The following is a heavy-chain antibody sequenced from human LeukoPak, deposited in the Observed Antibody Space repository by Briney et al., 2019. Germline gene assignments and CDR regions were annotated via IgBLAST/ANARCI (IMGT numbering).Heavy chain of an antibody. CDR1: GFTLSSYA. Sequence: GGSLRLSCAASGFTLSSYAMSWVRQAPGKGLEWVSVIYSGGSTYYADSVKGRFTISRDNSKNTLYLQMNSLRAEDTAVYYCARVRFYGMDVWGQGTTVTVSS. J-gene: IGHJ6*02. CDR3: ARVRFYGMDV. CDR2: IYSGGST. V-gene: IGHV3-66*01.